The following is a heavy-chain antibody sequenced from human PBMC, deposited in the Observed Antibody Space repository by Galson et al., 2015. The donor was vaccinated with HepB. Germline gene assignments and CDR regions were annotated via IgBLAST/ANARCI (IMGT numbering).Heavy chain of an antibody. J-gene: IGHJ4*02. V-gene: IGHV2-70*11. D-gene: IGHD6-19*01. CDR2: IDWDDDK. Sequence: PALVKPTQTLTLTCTFSGFSLSTSGMCVSWIRQPPGKALEWLARIDWDDDKYYSTSLKTRLTISKDTSKNQVVLTMTNMDPVDTATYYCARIHAHGERQWLVLDYWGQGTLVTVSS. CDR3: ARIHAHGERQWLVLDY. CDR1: GFSLSTSGMC.